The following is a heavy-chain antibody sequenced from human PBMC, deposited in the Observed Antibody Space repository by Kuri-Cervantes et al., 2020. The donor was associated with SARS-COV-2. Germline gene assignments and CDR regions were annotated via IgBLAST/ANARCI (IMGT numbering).Heavy chain of an antibody. CDR1: GGSISSSSYY. CDR2: IYYSGST. D-gene: IGHD6-19*01. Sequence: SETLSLTCTVSGGSISSSSYYWGWIRQPPGKGLEWIGSIYYSGSTYYNPSLKSRVTISVDTSKNQFSLKLSSVTAADTAVYYCARGLGGYSSPTTWFDPWGQGTLVTVSS. V-gene: IGHV4-39*01. CDR3: ARGLGGYSSPTTWFDP. J-gene: IGHJ5*02.